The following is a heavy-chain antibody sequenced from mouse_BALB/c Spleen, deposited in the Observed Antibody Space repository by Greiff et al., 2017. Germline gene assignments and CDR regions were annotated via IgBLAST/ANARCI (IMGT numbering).Heavy chain of an antibody. CDR1: GFTFTDYY. J-gene: IGHJ3*01. V-gene: IGHV7-3*02. D-gene: IGHD1-1*01. CDR2: IRNKANGYTT. Sequence: EVKVVESGGGLVQPGGSLRLSCATSGFTFTDYYMSWVRQPPGKALEWLGFIRNKANGYTTEYSASVKGRFTISRDNSQSILYLQMNTLRAEDSATYYCAREYGSSYGWFAYWGQGTLVTVSA. CDR3: AREYGSSYGWFAY.